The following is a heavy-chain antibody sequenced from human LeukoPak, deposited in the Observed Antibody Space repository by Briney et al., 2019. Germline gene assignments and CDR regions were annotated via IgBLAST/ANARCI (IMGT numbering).Heavy chain of an antibody. Sequence: ASVKVSCKASGYTFTGYYMHWVRQAPGQGLEWMGWINPNSGGTNYAQKFQSRVTMTRDTSISTAYMELSRLRSDDTAVYYCARIAAPAHYGMDVWGQGTTVTVSS. J-gene: IGHJ6*02. CDR2: INPNSGGT. CDR3: ARIAAPAHYGMDV. D-gene: IGHD6-6*01. CDR1: GYTFTGYY. V-gene: IGHV1-2*02.